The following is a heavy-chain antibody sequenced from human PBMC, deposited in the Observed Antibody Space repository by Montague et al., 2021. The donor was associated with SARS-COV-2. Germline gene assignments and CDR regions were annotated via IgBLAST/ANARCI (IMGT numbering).Heavy chain of an antibody. CDR3: ARTTWLRGYFDL. V-gene: IGHV4-39*07. J-gene: IGHJ2*01. CDR2: IYYSGST. Sequence: SETLSLTCTVSGGSIRSSSYYWGWIRQPPGKGLECIGSIYYSGSTYYNPSLKSRVTISVDTSKNHFSRKLSSVTAADTAVYYCARTTWLRGYFDLWGRGTLVTVSS. CDR1: GGSIRSSSYY. D-gene: IGHD5-12*01.